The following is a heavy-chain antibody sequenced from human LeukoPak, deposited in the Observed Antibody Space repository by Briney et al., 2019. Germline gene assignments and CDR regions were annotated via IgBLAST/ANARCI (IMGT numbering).Heavy chain of an antibody. CDR2: INHSGST. V-gene: IGHV4-38-2*02. J-gene: IGHJ4*02. Sequence: SETLSLTCTVSDYSISSGYYWSWIRQPPGKGLEWIGEINHSGSTNYNPSLKSRVTISVDTSKNQFSLKLSSVTAADTAVYYCARGSNWNDGIYYFDYWGQGTLVTVSS. D-gene: IGHD1-1*01. CDR3: ARGSNWNDGIYYFDY. CDR1: DYSISSGYY.